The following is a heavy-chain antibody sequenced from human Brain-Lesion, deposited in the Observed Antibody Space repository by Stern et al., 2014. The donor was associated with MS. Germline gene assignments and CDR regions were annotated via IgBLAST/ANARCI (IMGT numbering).Heavy chain of an antibody. CDR2: IYSGGGT. J-gene: IGHJ4*02. Sequence: QVQLVESGPGLVKPSEPLSLTCTVSGGSINTNNYYWGWIRQPPGKGLEWIGIIYSGGGTFNTRSHKSRVTVPVDTSKSKCSLKLSSETAADTAVYYCARTGDDFGDYSLSYWGQGTLVTVSS. V-gene: IGHV4-39*01. D-gene: IGHD4-17*01. CDR3: ARTGDDFGDYSLSY. CDR1: GGSINTNNYY.